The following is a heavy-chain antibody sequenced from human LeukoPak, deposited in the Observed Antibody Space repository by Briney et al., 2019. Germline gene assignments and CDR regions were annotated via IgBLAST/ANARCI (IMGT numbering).Heavy chain of an antibody. Sequence: GASVKVSCQASGYTFSNYDVNWVRQATGQGLEWMGWMNPNTGNTGYAQKFQGRVTMTRNTSISTAYMELSSLGSEDTAVYYCARGKWVNRRYSSGWPPFYWGQGTLVTVSS. J-gene: IGHJ4*02. CDR2: MNPNTGNT. CDR3: ARGKWVNRRYSSGWPPFY. D-gene: IGHD6-19*01. CDR1: GYTFSNYD. V-gene: IGHV1-8*01.